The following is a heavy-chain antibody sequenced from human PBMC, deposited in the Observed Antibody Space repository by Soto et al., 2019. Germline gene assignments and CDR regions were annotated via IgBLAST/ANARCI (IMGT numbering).Heavy chain of an antibody. J-gene: IGHJ4*02. CDR3: ARAMVVTATYDY. Sequence: GGSLRLSXAASGFTFLTYWMSWVRQAPGKGLEWVANIKQDGSEKYYVDSVKGRFTISRDNAKNSVSLQMNSLRAEDTAVYYCARAMVVTATYDYWGQGTLVTVSS. V-gene: IGHV3-7*03. CDR1: GFTFLTYW. D-gene: IGHD2-21*02. CDR2: IKQDGSEK.